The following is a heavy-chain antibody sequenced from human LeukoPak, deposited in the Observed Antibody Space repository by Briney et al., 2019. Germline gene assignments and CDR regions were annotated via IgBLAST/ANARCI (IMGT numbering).Heavy chain of an antibody. CDR2: IKQDGSEK. J-gene: IGHJ4*02. CDR3: ASLIVAISPTFDY. CDR1: GFTFSSYW. V-gene: IGHV3-7*01. D-gene: IGHD5-12*01. Sequence: GGSLRLSCAASGFTFSSYWMSWVRQAPGKGLEWVANIKQDGSEKYYVDSVKGRFTISRDNAKNSLYLQMNSLGAEDTAVYYCASLIVAISPTFDYWGQGTLVTVSS.